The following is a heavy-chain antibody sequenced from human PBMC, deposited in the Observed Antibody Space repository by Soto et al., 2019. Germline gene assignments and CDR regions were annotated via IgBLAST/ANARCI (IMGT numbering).Heavy chain of an antibody. Sequence: EVQVLESGGGLVQPGGSLRLSCAASGFTFATYTMVWVRQAPGKGLEWVSAMNSGGGTTYADSVKGRFTISRDNSKDTLSLQMDSLRAEDTAVYYCAKGAAGYIYMDVWGKGTTVTVS. D-gene: IGHD5-12*01. CDR2: MNSGGGT. CDR3: AKGAAGYIYMDV. J-gene: IGHJ6*03. V-gene: IGHV3-23*01. CDR1: GFTFATYT.